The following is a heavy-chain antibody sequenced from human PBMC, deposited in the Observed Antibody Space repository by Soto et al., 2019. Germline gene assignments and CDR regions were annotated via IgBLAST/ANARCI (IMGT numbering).Heavy chain of an antibody. CDR1: GGSFSGYY. CDR2: INHSGST. J-gene: IGHJ6*02. Sequence: SETLSLTCAVYGGSFSGYYWSWIRQPPGKGLEWIGEINHSGSTNYNPSLKGRLTISVDTSNNQFSLKLSSVTAADTAVYYCARGGLLWFGEFYYYYYGMDFWGQGTTVTVSS. D-gene: IGHD3-10*01. CDR3: ARGGLLWFGEFYYYYYGMDF. V-gene: IGHV4-34*01.